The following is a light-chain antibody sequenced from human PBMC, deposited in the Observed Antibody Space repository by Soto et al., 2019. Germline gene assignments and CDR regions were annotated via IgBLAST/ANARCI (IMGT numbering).Light chain of an antibody. CDR2: EVN. CDR1: SSDVGGYNY. V-gene: IGLV2-8*01. Sequence: QSVLTQPPSASGSPGQSVTISCTGTSSDVGGYNYVSWFQQHPGKAPKLIIHEVNQRPSGVPDRFSGSKSGNTASLTVSGLQAEDEGTYYCSSYGGYNNVVFGTGTKDTV. CDR3: SSYGGYNNVV. J-gene: IGLJ1*01.